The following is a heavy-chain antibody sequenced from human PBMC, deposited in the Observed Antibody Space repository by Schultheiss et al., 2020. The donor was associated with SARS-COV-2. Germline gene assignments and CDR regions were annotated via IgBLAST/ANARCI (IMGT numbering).Heavy chain of an antibody. Sequence: ETLSLTCTVSGGSISSYYWSWIRQPPGKGLEWMGIIYPGDSDTRYSPSFQGQVTISADKSISTAYLQWSSLKASDTAMYYCARNDYGDYLSWGQGTLVTVSS. J-gene: IGHJ4*02. CDR3: ARNDYGDYLS. CDR2: IYPGDSDT. V-gene: IGHV5-51*01. D-gene: IGHD4-17*01. CDR1: GGSISSYY.